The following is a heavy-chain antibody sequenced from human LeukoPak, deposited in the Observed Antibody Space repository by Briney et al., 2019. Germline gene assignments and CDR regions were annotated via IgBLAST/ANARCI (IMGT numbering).Heavy chain of an antibody. J-gene: IGHJ6*02. D-gene: IGHD3-3*01. Sequence: SVKVSCKASGYTFTGYYMQWVRQAPGQGLEWMGWINPNIGGTNYAQKFQGRVTMTRDTSISTAYMELSRLRSDDTAVYYCARGRDLWSGYYMDVWGQGTTVTVSS. CDR2: INPNIGGT. CDR1: GYTFTGYY. CDR3: ARGRDLWSGYYMDV. V-gene: IGHV1-2*02.